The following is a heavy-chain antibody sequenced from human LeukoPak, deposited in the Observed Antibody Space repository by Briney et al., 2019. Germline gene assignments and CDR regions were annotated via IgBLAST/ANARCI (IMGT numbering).Heavy chain of an antibody. Sequence: SETLSLTCTVSGGSVSSGSYYWSWIRQPPGKGLEWIVYIYYSGSTNYNPSLKSRVTISVDTSKNQFSLKLSSVTAADTAVYYCARESVDPMVRGAIPDYWGQGTLVTVSS. V-gene: IGHV4-61*01. D-gene: IGHD3-10*01. CDR1: GGSVSSGSYY. J-gene: IGHJ4*02. CDR3: ARESVDPMVRGAIPDY. CDR2: IYYSGST.